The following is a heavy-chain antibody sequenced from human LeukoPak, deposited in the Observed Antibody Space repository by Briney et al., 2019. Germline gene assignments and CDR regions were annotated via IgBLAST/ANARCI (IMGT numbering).Heavy chain of an antibody. J-gene: IGHJ6*03. Sequence: SETLSLTCAIYGGSFSGYYWSWIRQPPGKGLEWIGEINHSGSTNYNPSLKSRVTISVDTSKNQFSLKLSSVTAADTAVYYCTRGSIAYYYMDVWGKGTTVTISS. D-gene: IGHD3-22*01. CDR2: INHSGST. CDR3: TRGSIAYYYMDV. V-gene: IGHV4-34*01. CDR1: GGSFSGYY.